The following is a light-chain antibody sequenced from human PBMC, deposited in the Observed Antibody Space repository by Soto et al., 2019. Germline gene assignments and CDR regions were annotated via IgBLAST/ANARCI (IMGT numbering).Light chain of an antibody. CDR3: QQYNNWPPFT. Sequence: EIVMTQSPATLSVSPGERATLSCRASQSVSSNLAWYQQKPGQAPGLLIYGASTRATGIPARFSGSGSGTEFTITISSLQSEDFAVYYCQQYNNWPPFTFGPGTKVDIK. CDR1: QSVSSN. CDR2: GAS. V-gene: IGKV3-15*01. J-gene: IGKJ3*01.